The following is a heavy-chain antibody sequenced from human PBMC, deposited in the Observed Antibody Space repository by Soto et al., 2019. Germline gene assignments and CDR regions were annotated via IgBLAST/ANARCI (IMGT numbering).Heavy chain of an antibody. Sequence: GGSLRLSCTASGFTFGDYAMSWFRQAPGKGLEWVGFIRSKAYGGTTEYAESVKGRFTISRDDSKSIAYLQMNSLKTEDTAVYYCTRESSGWSRYYYYYMDVWGKGTTVTVSS. V-gene: IGHV3-49*03. CDR1: GFTFGDYA. CDR2: IRSKAYGGTT. J-gene: IGHJ6*03. CDR3: TRESSGWSRYYYYYMDV. D-gene: IGHD6-19*01.